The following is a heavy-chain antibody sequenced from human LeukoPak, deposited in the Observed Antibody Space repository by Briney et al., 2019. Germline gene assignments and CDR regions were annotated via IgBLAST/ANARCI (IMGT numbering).Heavy chain of an antibody. V-gene: IGHV3-23*01. Sequence: PGGSLRLSCAASGFTFSSYGMTWVRQAPGRGREWVSAISDRGSRTFYAGSVKGRFTISRDNSKNTLCLQMNSLRAADTAVYYCVKDSYDTSIWGQGTLVTVSS. D-gene: IGHD3-3*02. J-gene: IGHJ4*02. CDR1: GFTFSSYG. CDR3: VKDSYDTSI. CDR2: ISDRGSRT.